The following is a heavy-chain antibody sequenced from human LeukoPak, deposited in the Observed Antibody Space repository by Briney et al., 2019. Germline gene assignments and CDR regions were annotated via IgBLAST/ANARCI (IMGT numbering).Heavy chain of an antibody. CDR2: ISYDGSNK. CDR3: ARGYCSSTSCYTSDY. D-gene: IGHD2-2*02. V-gene: IGHV3-30-3*01. J-gene: IGHJ4*02. CDR1: GFTFSSYA. Sequence: GGSLRLSCAASGFTFSSYAMHWVRQAPGKGLEWVAVISYDGSNKYYADSVKGRFTISRDNSKNTLYLQMNSLRAEDTAVYYCARGYCSSTSCYTSDYWGQGTPVTVSS.